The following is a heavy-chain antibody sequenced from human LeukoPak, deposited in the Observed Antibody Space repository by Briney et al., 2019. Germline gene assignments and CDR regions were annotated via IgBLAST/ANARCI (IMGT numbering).Heavy chain of an antibody. CDR2: ISSCSSYI. V-gene: IGHV3-21*01. Sequence: GGSLRLSCAASGFIFSRSRMNWVRQAPGKGLEWVASISSCSSYIYYADSVKGRFTISRDNAKKSLYLQMNSLRAEDTALYYCARDLDWRSSSYPGMDVWGQGTPVTVSS. D-gene: IGHD3-16*02. J-gene: IGHJ6*02. CDR1: GFIFSRSR. CDR3: ARDLDWRSSSYPGMDV.